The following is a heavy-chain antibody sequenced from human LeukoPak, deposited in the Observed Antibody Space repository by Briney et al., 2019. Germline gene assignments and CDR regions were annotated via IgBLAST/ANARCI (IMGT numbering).Heavy chain of an antibody. CDR1: GFTFSDYY. CDR2: ISSSGSTI. D-gene: IGHD3-3*01. V-gene: IGHV3-11*04. Sequence: PGGSLRLSCAASGFTFSDYYMSWIRQAPGKGLEWVSYISSSGSTIYYADSVKGRFTISRDNAKNSLYLQMNSLRAEDTAVYYCARDAITIFGVDSLDYWGQGTLVTVSS. J-gene: IGHJ4*02. CDR3: ARDAITIFGVDSLDY.